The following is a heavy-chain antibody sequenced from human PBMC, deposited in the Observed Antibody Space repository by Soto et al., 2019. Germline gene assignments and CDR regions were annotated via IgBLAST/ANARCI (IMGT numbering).Heavy chain of an antibody. CDR1: GYTFTSYG. CDR2: ISAYNGNT. V-gene: IGHV1-18*01. J-gene: IGHJ6*02. CDR3: ARDPSEMATIFSSYYYGMDV. Sequence: GASVTVSCKASGYTFTSYGISWVRQAPGQGLEWMGWISAYNGNTNYAQKLQGRVTMTTDTSTSTAYMELRSLRSDDTAVYYCARDPSEMATIFSSYYYGMDVWGQGTTVTVSS. D-gene: IGHD5-12*01.